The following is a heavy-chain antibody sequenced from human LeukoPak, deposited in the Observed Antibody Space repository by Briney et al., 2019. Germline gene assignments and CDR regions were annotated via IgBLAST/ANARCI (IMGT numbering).Heavy chain of an antibody. V-gene: IGHV4-59*01. J-gene: IGHJ4*02. CDR3: ARGGSRSYTSSTLDY. D-gene: IGHD6-6*01. CDR1: GGSINVYY. CDR2: ISYSGST. Sequence: PSETLSLTCSVSGGSINVYYWNWIRQSPGKGLEWIGSISYSGSTNYNPSLQSRVTISMEKSMKRFSLKVSSVIAADTAMYYCARGGSRSYTSSTLDYWGQGTLVTVSS.